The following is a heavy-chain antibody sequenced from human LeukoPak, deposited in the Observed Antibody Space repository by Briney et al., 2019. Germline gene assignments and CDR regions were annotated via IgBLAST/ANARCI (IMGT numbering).Heavy chain of an antibody. CDR2: IYYSGSA. V-gene: IGHV4-59*01. CDR3: ARGFPVYANYYYYYMDV. D-gene: IGHD2-8*01. J-gene: IGHJ6*03. Sequence: PSETLSLTCTVSGGSISSYYWSWIRQPPGKGLEWVGYIYYSGSANYNPSLKSRVTISVDTSKNQFSLKLSSVTAADTAVYYCARGFPVYANYYYYYMDVWGKGTTVTVSS. CDR1: GGSISSYY.